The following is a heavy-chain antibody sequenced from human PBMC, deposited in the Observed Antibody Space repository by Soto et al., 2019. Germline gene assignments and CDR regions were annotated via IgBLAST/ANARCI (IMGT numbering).Heavy chain of an antibody. CDR3: ARLGQWLAHDAFDI. J-gene: IGHJ3*02. CDR1: GFTFTSSA. D-gene: IGHD6-19*01. CDR2: IVVGSGNT. V-gene: IGHV1-58*01. Sequence: VASVKVSCKASGFTFTSSAVQWVRQARGQRLEWIGWIVVGSGNTNYAQKFQDRVTITRDTSTSTAYMELSSLRSEDTAVYYCARLGQWLAHDAFDIWGQGTMVTVSS.